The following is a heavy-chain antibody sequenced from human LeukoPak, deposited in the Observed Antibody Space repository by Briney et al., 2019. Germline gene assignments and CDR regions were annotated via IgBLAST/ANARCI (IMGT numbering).Heavy chain of an antibody. CDR2: IYTSGST. CDR1: GGSISSYY. CDR3: ARLYSSSFDY. V-gene: IGHV4-4*09. Sequence: PSETLSLTCTVSGGSISSYYWSWIRQPPGKGLEWIGYIYTSGSTNYNPPLKSRVTISVDTSKNQFSLKLSSVTAADTAVYYCARLYSSSFDYWGQGTLVTVSS. D-gene: IGHD6-6*01. J-gene: IGHJ4*02.